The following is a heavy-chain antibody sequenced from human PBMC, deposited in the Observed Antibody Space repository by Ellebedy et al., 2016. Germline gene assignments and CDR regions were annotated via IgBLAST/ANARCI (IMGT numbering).Heavy chain of an antibody. V-gene: IGHV1-18*01. CDR1: GYTFTSYG. J-gene: IGHJ4*02. D-gene: IGHD6-13*01. CDR2: ISAYNGNT. CDR3: ARIWSYSSSWYAWYFDY. Sequence: ASVKVSCKASGYTFTSYGISWVRQAPGQGLEWMGWISAYNGNTNYAQKLQGRVTMTTDTSTSTAYMELRSLRTDDTAVYYCARIWSYSSSWYAWYFDYWGQGTLVTVSS.